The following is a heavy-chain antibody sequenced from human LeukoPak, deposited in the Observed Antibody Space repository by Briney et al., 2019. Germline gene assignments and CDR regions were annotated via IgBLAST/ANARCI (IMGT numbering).Heavy chain of an antibody. CDR1: GFTFSTYS. D-gene: IGHD3-3*01. J-gene: IGHJ4*02. Sequence: GGSLRLSCSASGFTFSTYSINWVRQAPGKGLEWVSSISSSSRYIYYADSVKGRFTISRDNAKNSLYLQMNSLRAEDTALYYCARGVSVEFWSGYRYFDYWGQGTLVTVSS. CDR3: ARGVSVEFWSGYRYFDY. V-gene: IGHV3-21*04. CDR2: ISSSSRYI.